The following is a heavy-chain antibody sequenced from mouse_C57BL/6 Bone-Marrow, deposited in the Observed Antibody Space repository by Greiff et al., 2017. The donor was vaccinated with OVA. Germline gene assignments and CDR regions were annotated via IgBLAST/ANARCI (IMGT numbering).Heavy chain of an antibody. J-gene: IGHJ4*01. CDR1: GFTFSNYW. V-gene: IGHV6-3*01. Sequence: DVQLVESGGGLVQPGGSMKLSCVASGFTFSNYWMNWVRQSPEKGLEWVAQIRLKSDYYASHYAESVKGMFTISRDDSKSSVYLQMNNLRAEDTGIYYCTDYYYGSSYAMDYWGQGTSVTVSS. CDR2: IRLKSDYYAS. CDR3: TDYYYGSSYAMDY. D-gene: IGHD1-1*01.